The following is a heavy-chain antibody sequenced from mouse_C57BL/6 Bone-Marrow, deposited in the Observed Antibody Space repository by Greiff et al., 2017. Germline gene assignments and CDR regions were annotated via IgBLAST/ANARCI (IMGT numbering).Heavy chain of an antibody. CDR2: ISSGGDYI. V-gene: IGHV5-9-1*02. CDR1: GFTFSSYA. Sequence: EVKVEESGEGLVKPGGSLKLSCAASGFTFSSYAMSWVRQTPEKRLEWVAYISSGGDYIYYADTVKGRVTISRDNARNTLYLQMSSLQSEDTAMYYCTRESYYGSSYDWYFDVWGTGTTVTVSS. D-gene: IGHD1-1*01. CDR3: TRESYYGSSYDWYFDV. J-gene: IGHJ1*03.